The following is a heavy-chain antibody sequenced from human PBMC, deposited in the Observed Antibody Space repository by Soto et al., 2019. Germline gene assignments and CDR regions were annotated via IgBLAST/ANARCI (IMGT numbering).Heavy chain of an antibody. CDR1: GGSISSGGYY. CDR3: ARVRYYDSSGYPFLDY. J-gene: IGHJ4*02. CDR2: IYYTGST. D-gene: IGHD3-22*01. Sequence: PSETLSLTCTVSGGSISSGGYYWSWIRQHPGKGLEWIGYIYYTGSTYYNPSLKSRVTISVDTSKNQFSLKLSSVTAADTAVYYCARVRYYDSSGYPFLDYWGQGTLVTVS. V-gene: IGHV4-31*03.